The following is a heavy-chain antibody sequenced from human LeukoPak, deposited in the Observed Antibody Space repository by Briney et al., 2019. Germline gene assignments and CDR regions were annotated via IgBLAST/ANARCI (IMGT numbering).Heavy chain of an antibody. Sequence: GGSLRLSCAASGFTFSTYAMHWVRQAPGKGLEWVAVISYDGSNKYYADSVKGRFTISRDNAKNSLYLQMNSLRAEDTAVYYCARDNYSSSWYKGEFVYWGQGTLVTVSS. CDR2: ISYDGSNK. V-gene: IGHV3-30-3*01. CDR3: ARDNYSSSWYKGEFVY. D-gene: IGHD6-13*01. J-gene: IGHJ4*02. CDR1: GFTFSTYA.